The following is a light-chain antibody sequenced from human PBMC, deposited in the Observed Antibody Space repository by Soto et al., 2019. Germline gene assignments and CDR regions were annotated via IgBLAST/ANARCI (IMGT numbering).Light chain of an antibody. CDR2: AAS. V-gene: IGKV1-39*01. Sequence: DIQMTQSPSSLSASVGDRVTMTCRASQIISSYLNWYQQKPGKAPKLLIYAASSLQSGVPSRFSGSGSGTDFTLTISSLQPEDFATYYCQQSYSTPRTFGQGTKVEIK. J-gene: IGKJ1*01. CDR3: QQSYSTPRT. CDR1: QIISSY.